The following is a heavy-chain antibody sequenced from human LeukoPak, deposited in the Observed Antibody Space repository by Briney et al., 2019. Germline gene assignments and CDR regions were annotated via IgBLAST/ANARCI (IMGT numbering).Heavy chain of an antibody. CDR1: GGSFSGYY. Sequence: SETLSLTCAVYGGSFSGYYWSWIRQPPGKGLEWIGEINHSGSTNYNPSLKSRVTISVDTSKNQFSLKLSSVTAADTAVYYCARGQGGYPSPFDYWGQGTLVTVSS. CDR2: INHSGST. V-gene: IGHV4-34*01. D-gene: IGHD5-18*01. CDR3: ARGQGGYPSPFDY. J-gene: IGHJ4*02.